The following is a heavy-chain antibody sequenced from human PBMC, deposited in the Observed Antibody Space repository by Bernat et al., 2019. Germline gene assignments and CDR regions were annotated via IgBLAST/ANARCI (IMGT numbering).Heavy chain of an antibody. D-gene: IGHD5-12*01. Sequence: EVELVESGGTLVQPGGSLRLSCAASGFMFTKYAMLWVRQAPGKGPEYLSSILGSGDSTQYANSVKGRFIISRDNSKNTLYLHMGSLRPDDMAVYYCARDKDGGYAFDHWGQGTLVTVSS. V-gene: IGHV3-64*01. J-gene: IGHJ4*02. CDR3: ARDKDGGYAFDH. CDR1: GFMFTKYA. CDR2: ILGSGDST.